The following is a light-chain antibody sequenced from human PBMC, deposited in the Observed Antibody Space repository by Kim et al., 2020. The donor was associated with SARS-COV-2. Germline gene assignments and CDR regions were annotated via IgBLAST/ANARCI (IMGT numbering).Light chain of an antibody. CDR2: EVF. J-gene: IGLJ1*01. V-gene: IGLV2-8*01. CDR3: YSYAGSNHFV. Sequence: QSVLTQPPSASGSPGQSVTISCTGTSSDVGGYNYVSWFQQHPGKAPKLLIYEVFKRPSGVPDRFSGSKSGNTASLTVSGLQAEDEADYYCYSYAGSNHFVFGTGTKVTVL. CDR1: SSDVGGYNY.